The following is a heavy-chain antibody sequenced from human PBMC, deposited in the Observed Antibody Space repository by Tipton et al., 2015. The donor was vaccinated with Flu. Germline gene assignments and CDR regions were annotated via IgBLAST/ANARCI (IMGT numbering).Heavy chain of an antibody. CDR2: IYTGARR. V-gene: IGHV3-66*02. D-gene: IGHD5-18*01. Sequence: GSLRLSCAASGFTVSSHYMSWVRQAPGKGLEWVSVIYTGARRYYAESVRGRFTISRDTSKNTLYLQMNSLRPDDAAVYYCARSGYSYGYVDLWGQGTLVTVSS. J-gene: IGHJ5*02. CDR1: GFTVSSHY. CDR3: ARSGYSYGYVDL.